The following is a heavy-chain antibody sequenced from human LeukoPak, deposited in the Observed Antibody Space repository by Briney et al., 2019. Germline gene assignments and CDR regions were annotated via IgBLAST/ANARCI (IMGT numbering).Heavy chain of an antibody. CDR3: ARRIAVASFNFYGLDV. Sequence: ASVKVSCKASGYTLTTYYVHWVRQAPGQGLEWMGIINPGDGSTSYAQKFQGRVTMTRDTSTSTVYMELSSLRSEDTAVYYCARRIAVASFNFYGLDVWGQGTTDTVSS. CDR2: INPGDGST. V-gene: IGHV1-46*01. J-gene: IGHJ6*02. D-gene: IGHD6-19*01. CDR1: GYTLTTYY.